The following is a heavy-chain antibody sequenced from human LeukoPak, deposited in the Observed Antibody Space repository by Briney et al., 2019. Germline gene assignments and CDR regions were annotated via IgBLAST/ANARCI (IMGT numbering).Heavy chain of an antibody. CDR2: IYYSGST. D-gene: IGHD5-18*01. CDR1: GGSISSGDYY. CDR3: ARGGYSYGFDN. V-gene: IGHV4-30-4*02. Sequence: SETLSLTCTVSGGSISSGDYYWSWIRQPPGKGLEWIGYIYYSGSTYYNPSLKSRVTVSVDTSKNQFSLELTSVTAADTAIYYCARGGYSYGFDNWGQGTLVTVSS. J-gene: IGHJ4*02.